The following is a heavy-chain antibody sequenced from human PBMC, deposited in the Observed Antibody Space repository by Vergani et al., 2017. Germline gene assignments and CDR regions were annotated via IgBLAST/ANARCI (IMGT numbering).Heavy chain of an antibody. V-gene: IGHV1-69*01. D-gene: IGHD4-17*01. J-gene: IGHJ6*02. CDR1: GGTFSSYA. Sequence: QVQLVQSGAEVKKPGSSVKVSCKASGGTFSSYAISWVRQAPGQGLEWMGGIIPIFGTANYAQKFQGRVTITADESTSTAYMELSSLRSEDTAVYYCARGGGFRSVTTEGEGMDVWGQGTTVTVSS. CDR2: IIPIFGTA. CDR3: ARGGGFRSVTTEGEGMDV.